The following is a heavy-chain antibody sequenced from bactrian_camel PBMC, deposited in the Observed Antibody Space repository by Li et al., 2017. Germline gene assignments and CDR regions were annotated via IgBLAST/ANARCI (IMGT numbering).Heavy chain of an antibody. CDR1: GFTFSSYT. J-gene: IGHJ4*01. D-gene: IGHD3*01. V-gene: IGHV3S31*01. Sequence: VQLVESGGGLVQPGGSLRLSCAASGFTFSSYTMNWVRQTPGKGLEWVATINTGGGLTYYAESVKGRFTISIDNAKNTLYLQMNSLRADDTAMYYCAADPDSSSKYDYCSGFVLSGQGTQVT. CDR2: INTGGGLT.